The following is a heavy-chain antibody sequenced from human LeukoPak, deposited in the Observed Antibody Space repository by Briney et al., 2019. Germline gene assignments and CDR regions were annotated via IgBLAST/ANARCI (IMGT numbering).Heavy chain of an antibody. D-gene: IGHD4-23*01. V-gene: IGHV4-59*07. Sequence: SDTQSLTCTLCGGPLRGYYWRWTRQPTGKGVEWIGYIFYSGTTNYNPSLSGQVRMSANTYKYRFSLNLRSESTAAAAVYYCSRVRSRGSTVVSFRFDLWGQGTLVNVAP. J-gene: IGHJ4*02. CDR1: GGPLRGYY. CDR3: SRVRSRGSTVVSFRFDL. CDR2: IFYSGTT.